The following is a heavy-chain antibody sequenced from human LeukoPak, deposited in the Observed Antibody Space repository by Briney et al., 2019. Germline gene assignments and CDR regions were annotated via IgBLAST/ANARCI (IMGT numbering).Heavy chain of an antibody. Sequence: SVKVSCKASGYTFTNYAMHWVRQAPGQRLEWMGWINAGNGNTKYSQKFQGRVTVTRDTSASTAYMELSSLRSEDTAVYYCARPDYGDTPPRYWGQGTLVTVSS. D-gene: IGHD4-17*01. CDR1: GYTFTNYA. CDR3: ARPDYGDTPPRY. V-gene: IGHV1-3*01. CDR2: INAGNGNT. J-gene: IGHJ4*02.